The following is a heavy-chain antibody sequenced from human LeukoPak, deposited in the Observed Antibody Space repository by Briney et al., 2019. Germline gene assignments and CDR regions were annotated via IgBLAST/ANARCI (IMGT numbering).Heavy chain of an antibody. CDR2: ISGSSANT. Sequence: PGGSLRLSCAASGFTFSNYAMNWVRQAPGEGLEWVSTISGSSANTFYADSVKGRFTISRDNSKNTLYLQMNSLRAEDTAVYYCAKDPGYDFWSGYLIHWGQGTLVTVSS. CDR3: AKDPGYDFWSGYLIH. V-gene: IGHV3-23*01. D-gene: IGHD3-3*01. CDR1: GFTFSNYA. J-gene: IGHJ4*02.